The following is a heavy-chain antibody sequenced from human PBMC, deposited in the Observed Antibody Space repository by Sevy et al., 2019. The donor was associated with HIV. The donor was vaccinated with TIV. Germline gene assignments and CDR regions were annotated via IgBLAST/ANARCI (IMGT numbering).Heavy chain of an antibody. CDR3: ARAPVGSGWYFPRGIDY. D-gene: IGHD6-13*01. CDR1: GFTFSTYW. CDR2: IKQDGSEK. Sequence: GGSLRLSCAASGFTFSTYWMTWVRQAPGKGLEWVANIKQDGSEKYYAESVKGRLTVSRENTKNFLYLQLNSLRAEATAIYYCARAPVGSGWYFPRGIDYWGQGTLVTVSS. V-gene: IGHV3-7*03. J-gene: IGHJ4*02.